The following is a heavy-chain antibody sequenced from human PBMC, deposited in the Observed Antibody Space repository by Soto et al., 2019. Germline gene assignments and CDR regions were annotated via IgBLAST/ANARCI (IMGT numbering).Heavy chain of an antibody. CDR2: INHSGST. Sequence: SETLSLTCAVSGGSISSSNWSWIRQPPGKGLEWIGEINHSGSTNYNPSLKSRVTISVDTSKNQFSLKLSSVTAADTAVYYCARVSGIYYYGMDVWGQGTTVTVSS. CDR1: GGSISSSN. J-gene: IGHJ6*02. CDR3: ARVSGIYYYGMDV. D-gene: IGHD3-10*01. V-gene: IGHV4-34*01.